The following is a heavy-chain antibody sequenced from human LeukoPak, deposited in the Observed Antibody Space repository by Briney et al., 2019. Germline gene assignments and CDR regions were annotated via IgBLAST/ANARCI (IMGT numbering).Heavy chain of an antibody. CDR1: GFTVSNNY. Sequence: GGSLRLSCAASGFTVSNNYMSWVRQAPGKGLEWVSLIYSGGSTHYTDSVKGRFNISRDNSKNTLYLQMNSLRAEDTAVYYCARGLYSSGYYYDAFDIWGQGTMVTVSS. J-gene: IGHJ3*02. CDR3: ARGLYSSGYYYDAFDI. CDR2: IYSGGST. V-gene: IGHV3-66*01. D-gene: IGHD3-22*01.